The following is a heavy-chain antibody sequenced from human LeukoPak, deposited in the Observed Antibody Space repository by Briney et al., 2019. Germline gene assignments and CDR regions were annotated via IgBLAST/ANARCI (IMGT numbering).Heavy chain of an antibody. J-gene: IGHJ6*03. CDR3: ARDWNYHMDV. CDR2: ISRDGITI. V-gene: IGHV3-11*04. Sequence: GGSLRLSCTASGFSFSDSYMRWLRQAPGKGLEWVSDISRDGITIYYADSVKGRFTISRDNAKNSLYLQMNSLRAEDTAIYYCARDWNYHMDVWGKGTTVTV. D-gene: IGHD3-3*01. CDR1: GFSFSDSY.